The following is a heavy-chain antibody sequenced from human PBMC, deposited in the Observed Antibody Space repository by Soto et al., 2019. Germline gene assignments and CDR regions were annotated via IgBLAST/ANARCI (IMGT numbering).Heavy chain of an antibody. CDR1: GGSISSGGYY. Sequence: SETLSLTCTVSGGSISSGGYYWSWIRQHPGKGLEWIGYIYYSGSTYYNPSLKSRVTISVDTSKNQFSLKLSSVTAADTAVFYCARDPFEYSSSSEANWGQGTLVTVSS. CDR2: IYYSGST. V-gene: IGHV4-31*03. CDR3: ARDPFEYSSSSEAN. D-gene: IGHD6-6*01. J-gene: IGHJ4*02.